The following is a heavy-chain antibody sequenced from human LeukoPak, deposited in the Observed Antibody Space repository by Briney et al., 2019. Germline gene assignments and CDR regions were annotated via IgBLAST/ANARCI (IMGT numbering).Heavy chain of an antibody. V-gene: IGHV3-64*01. D-gene: IGHD1-26*01. CDR2: ISSNGGST. Sequence: GGSLRLSCAASGFTFSNYAMNWVRQAPGKGLEYVSAISSNGGSTYYANSVKGRSTISRDNSKNTLYLQMGSLRAEDMAVYYCARGGYGASTPYYMDVWGKGTTVTISS. J-gene: IGHJ6*03. CDR1: GFTFSNYA. CDR3: ARGGYGASTPYYMDV.